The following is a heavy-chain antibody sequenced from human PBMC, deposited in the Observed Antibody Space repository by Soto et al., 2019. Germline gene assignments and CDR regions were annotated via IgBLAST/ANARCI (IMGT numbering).Heavy chain of an antibody. Sequence: GGSLRLSCAASGFTFSSYGMHWVRQAPGKGLEWVAVIWYDGSNKYYADSVKGRFTISRHNSKNTLYLQMNSLRAEDTAVYYCARDKKQRVRTGNAFDIWGQGTMVTVSS. J-gene: IGHJ3*02. CDR3: ARDKKQRVRTGNAFDI. CDR1: GFTFSSYG. D-gene: IGHD6-6*01. CDR2: IWYDGSNK. V-gene: IGHV3-33*08.